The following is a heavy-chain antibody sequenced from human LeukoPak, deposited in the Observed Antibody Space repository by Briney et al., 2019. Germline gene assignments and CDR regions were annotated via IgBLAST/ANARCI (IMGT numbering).Heavy chain of an antibody. CDR3: ARENGRQLGDYYYYYYMDV. CDR2: INWNGGST. J-gene: IGHJ6*03. V-gene: IGHV3-20*04. Sequence: PGGSLRLSCAASGFTFDDYGMSWVRQAPGKGLEWVSGINWNGGSTGYADSVKGRFTIPRDNAKNSLYLQMSSLRAEDTALYYCARENGRQLGDYYYYYYMDVWGKGTTVTVSS. CDR1: GFTFDDYG. D-gene: IGHD6-13*01.